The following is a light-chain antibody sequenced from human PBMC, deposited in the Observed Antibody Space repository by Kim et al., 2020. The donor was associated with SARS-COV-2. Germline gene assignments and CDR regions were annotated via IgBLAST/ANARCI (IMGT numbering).Light chain of an antibody. CDR3: QTWGTAVWV. CDR1: SGHSSYA. J-gene: IGLJ3*02. CDR2: LNSDGSH. Sequence: QLVLTQSPSASASLVASVKLTCTLSSGHSSYAIAWHQQQPEKGPRYLMKLNSDGSHSKGDGIPDRFSGSSSGAERYLTISSLQSENEADYYCQTWGTAVWVFGGGTQLT. V-gene: IGLV4-69*01.